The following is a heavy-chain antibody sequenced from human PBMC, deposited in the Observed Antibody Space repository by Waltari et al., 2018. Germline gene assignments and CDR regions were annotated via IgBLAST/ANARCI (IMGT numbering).Heavy chain of an antibody. D-gene: IGHD6-13*01. J-gene: IGHJ4*02. CDR2: FDPEDGET. CDR1: GYTLPELS. CDR3: ATDGRSSSWLYFDY. Sequence: QVQLVQSGAEVKKPGASVKVSCKVSGYTLPELSMHWVRQAPGKGLEWMGGFDPEDGETSYAQKFQGRVTMTEDTSTDTAYMELSSLRSEDTAVYYWATDGRSSSWLYFDYWGQGTLVTVSS. V-gene: IGHV1-24*01.